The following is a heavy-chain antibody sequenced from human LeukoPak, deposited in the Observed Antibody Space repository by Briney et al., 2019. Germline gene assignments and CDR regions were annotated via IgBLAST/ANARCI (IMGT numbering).Heavy chain of an antibody. CDR3: ARGRITIFGVVIGKGDY. J-gene: IGHJ4*02. D-gene: IGHD3-3*01. Sequence: ASVKVSCKASGYTFTSYYMHWVRQAPGQGLEWMGIINPSGGSTSYAQKFQGRVTMTRDTSTSTVYMELSSLRSEDTAVYYCARGRITIFGVVIGKGDYWGQGTLVTVSS. CDR2: INPSGGST. V-gene: IGHV1-46*01. CDR1: GYTFTSYY.